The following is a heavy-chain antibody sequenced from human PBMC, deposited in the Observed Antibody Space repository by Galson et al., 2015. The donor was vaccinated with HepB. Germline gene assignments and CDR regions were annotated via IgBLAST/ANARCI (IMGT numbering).Heavy chain of an antibody. Sequence: SVKVSCKASGGTFSSYAISWVRQAPGQGLEWMGGIIPIFGTANYAQKFQGRVTITADESTSTAYMELSSLRSEDTAVYYCARDAASERGYSGYDYYYYYMDVWGKGTTVTVSS. J-gene: IGHJ6*03. CDR2: IIPIFGTA. CDR3: ARDAASERGYSGYDYYYYYMDV. V-gene: IGHV1-69*13. D-gene: IGHD5-12*01. CDR1: GGTFSSYA.